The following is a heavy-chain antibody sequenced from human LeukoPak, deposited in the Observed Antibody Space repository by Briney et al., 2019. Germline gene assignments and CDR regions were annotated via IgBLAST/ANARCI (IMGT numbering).Heavy chain of an antibody. CDR3: ARSYYYDSSGYQNWFDP. D-gene: IGHD3-22*01. Sequence: SETLSLTCTVSGDSISSSSYYWGWIRQPPGKGLEWIGSIYYSGSTYYNPSLKSRITISVDTSKNQFSLKLSSVTAADTAVYYCARSYYYDSSGYQNWFDPWGQGTLVTVSS. CDR2: IYYSGST. V-gene: IGHV4-39*07. CDR1: GDSISSSSYY. J-gene: IGHJ5*02.